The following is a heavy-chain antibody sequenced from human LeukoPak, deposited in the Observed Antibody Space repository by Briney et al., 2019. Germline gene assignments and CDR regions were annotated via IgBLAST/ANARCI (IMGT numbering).Heavy chain of an antibody. Sequence: GFLRLSCAASGFTVSSNYMSWVRQAPGKGLEWVSVIYSGGTTYYADSVKGRFTISRDNSRNTVYLQMNSLRAEDTAVYYCATKYYFDSWGQGTLVTVSS. CDR2: IYSGGTT. CDR1: GFTVSSNY. J-gene: IGHJ4*02. V-gene: IGHV3-53*01. CDR3: ATKYYFDS.